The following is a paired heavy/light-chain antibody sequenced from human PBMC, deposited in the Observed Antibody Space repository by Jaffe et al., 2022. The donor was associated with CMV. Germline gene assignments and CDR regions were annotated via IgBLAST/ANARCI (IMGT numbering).Light chain of an antibody. CDR3: QQLNSYQFT. V-gene: IGKV1-9*01. CDR2: AAS. CDR1: QGISSY. Sequence: IQLTQSPSSLSASVGDRVTITCRASQGISSYLAWYQQKPGKAPKLLIYAASTLQSGVPSRFSGSGSGTDFTLTISSLQPEDFATYYCQQLNSYQFTFGPGTKVDIK. J-gene: IGKJ3*01.
Heavy chain of an antibody. CDR1: GFSLSTSGMC. J-gene: IGHJ6*02. V-gene: IGHV2-70*01. CDR3: ARIPVRAIGVRGVMGYYYGMDV. D-gene: IGHD3-10*01. Sequence: QVTLRESGPALVKPTQTLTLTCTFSGFSLSTSGMCVSWIRQPPGKALEWLALIDWDDDKYYSTSLKTRLTISKDTSKNQVVLTMTNMDPVDTATYYCARIPVRAIGVRGVMGYYYGMDVWGQGTTVTVSS. CDR2: IDWDDDK.